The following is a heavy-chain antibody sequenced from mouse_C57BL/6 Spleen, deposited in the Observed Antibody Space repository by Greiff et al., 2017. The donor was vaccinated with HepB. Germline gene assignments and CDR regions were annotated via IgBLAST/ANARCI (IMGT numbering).Heavy chain of an antibody. Sequence: EVQLQQSGPGLVKPSQSLSLTCSVTGYSITSGYYWNWIRQFPGNKLEWMGYISYDGSNNYNPSLKNRISITRDTSKNQFFLKLNSVTTEDTATYYCAREGTYGYGDYWGQGTSVTVSS. D-gene: IGHD2-2*01. CDR2: ISYDGSN. CDR1: GYSITSGYY. J-gene: IGHJ4*01. CDR3: AREGTYGYGDY. V-gene: IGHV3-6*01.